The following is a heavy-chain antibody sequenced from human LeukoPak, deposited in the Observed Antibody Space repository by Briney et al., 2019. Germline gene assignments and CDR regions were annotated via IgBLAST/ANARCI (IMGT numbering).Heavy chain of an antibody. CDR3: ARVLFPGYCSSTSCSGFDP. D-gene: IGHD2-2*03. J-gene: IGHJ5*02. V-gene: IGHV1-69*05. CDR1: GGTFSNYA. CDR2: IIPMFGTA. Sequence: SVKVSCKASGGTFSNYAITWVRQAPGQGLEWMGRIIPMFGTANYAQKFQGRVTITTDESTSTVYMELSSLRSEDTAAYYCARVLFPGYCSSTSCSGFDPWGQGTLVIVSS.